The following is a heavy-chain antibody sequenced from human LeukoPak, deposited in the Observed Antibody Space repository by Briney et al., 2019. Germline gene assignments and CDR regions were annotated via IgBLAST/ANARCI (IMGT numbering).Heavy chain of an antibody. J-gene: IGHJ4*02. CDR3: AREYDFWSGRIDY. CDR1: GFSISSGYY. CDR2: IYTSGST. V-gene: IGHV4-38-2*02. Sequence: SETLSLTCTVSGFSISSGYYWGWIRQPPGKGLEWIGRIYTSGSTKYNPSLKSRVTMSVDTSKNHFSLKLSSVTAADTAVYYCAREYDFWSGRIDYWGQGTLVTVSS. D-gene: IGHD3-3*01.